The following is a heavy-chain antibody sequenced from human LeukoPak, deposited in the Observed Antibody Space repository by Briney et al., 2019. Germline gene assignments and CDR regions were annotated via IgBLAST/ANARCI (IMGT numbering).Heavy chain of an antibody. D-gene: IGHD3-22*01. CDR1: GFTFSDYY. J-gene: IGHJ4*02. CDR2: ISSSGSTI. Sequence: PGGSLRLSCAASGFTFSDYYMSWIRQAPGKGLEWVSYISSSGSTIYYADSVKGRFTISRDNAKNSLYLQMNSLRAEDTAVYYCARERQYYYDSSGYSLNVGYWGQGTLVTVSS. CDR3: ARERQYYYDSSGYSLNVGY. V-gene: IGHV3-11*04.